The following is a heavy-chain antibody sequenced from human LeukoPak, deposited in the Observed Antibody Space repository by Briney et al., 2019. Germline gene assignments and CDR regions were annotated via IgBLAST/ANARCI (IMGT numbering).Heavy chain of an antibody. Sequence: SQTLSLTCTVSGESIGSDDYYWSWIRQPPGKGLEWIGYIYNSGSTYYNPSLESRLTISLDTSKNQFSLKLSSVTAADTAVYYCARVQDSSGYGPFDFWGQGTLVTVSS. J-gene: IGHJ4*02. V-gene: IGHV4-30-4*01. D-gene: IGHD3-22*01. CDR1: GESIGSDDYY. CDR2: IYNSGST. CDR3: ARVQDSSGYGPFDF.